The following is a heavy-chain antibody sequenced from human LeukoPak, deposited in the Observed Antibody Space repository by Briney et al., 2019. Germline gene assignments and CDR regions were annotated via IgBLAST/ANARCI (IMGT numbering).Heavy chain of an antibody. CDR2: IYTTGST. V-gene: IGHV4-4*09. D-gene: IGHD3/OR15-3a*01. CDR1: GASISYYY. J-gene: IGHJ4*02. Sequence: SETLSLTCTVSGASISYYYWSWIRQPPGKGLEWIGYIYTTGSTNYNPSLKSRLTMSVDKSKKQFSLKLSSVTAADTAVYFCARQGTGYYTDYYFDCWGQGTLVTVSS. CDR3: ARQGTGYYTDYYFDC.